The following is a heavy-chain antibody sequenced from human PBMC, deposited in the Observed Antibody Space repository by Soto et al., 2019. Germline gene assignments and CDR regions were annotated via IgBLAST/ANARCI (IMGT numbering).Heavy chain of an antibody. CDR3: GRPQNHVVFDI. CDR2: IKQDGSEK. CDR1: GFTFSSYW. V-gene: IGHV3-7*01. Sequence: GGSLRLSCAASGFTFSSYWMSWVRQAPGKGLEWVANIKQDGSEKYYVDSVKGRFTISRDNAKNSLYLQMNSLRAEDTAVYYWGRPQNHVVFDIGGKGTMVPVSS. J-gene: IGHJ3*02. D-gene: IGHD3-10*02.